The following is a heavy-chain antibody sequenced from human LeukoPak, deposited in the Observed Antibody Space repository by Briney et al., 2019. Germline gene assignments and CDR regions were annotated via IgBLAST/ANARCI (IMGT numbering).Heavy chain of an antibody. J-gene: IGHJ4*02. V-gene: IGHV4-31*03. Sequence: PSQTLSLTCTVSGGSISSGGYYWSWIRQHPGKGLEWIGYIYYSGSTYYNPSLKSRVTISVDTSKNQFSLKLSSVTAADTAVYYCATAPWDDYYGSGSYPDYWGQGTLVTVSS. CDR1: GGSISSGGYY. CDR3: ATAPWDDYYGSGSYPDY. CDR2: IYYSGST. D-gene: IGHD3-10*01.